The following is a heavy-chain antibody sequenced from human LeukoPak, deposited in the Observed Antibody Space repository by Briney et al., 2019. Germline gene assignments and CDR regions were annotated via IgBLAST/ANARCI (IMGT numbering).Heavy chain of an antibody. J-gene: IGHJ4*02. D-gene: IGHD2-2*01. Sequence: GGSLRLSCAASGFTFSSYAMSWVRQAPGKGLEWVSAISGSGGSTYYADSVKGRFTISRDNSKNTLYLQMNSLRTEDTAVYYCAKDRDQLLFFDYWGQGTLVTVSS. CDR1: GFTFSSYA. CDR2: ISGSGGST. V-gene: IGHV3-23*01. CDR3: AKDRDQLLFFDY.